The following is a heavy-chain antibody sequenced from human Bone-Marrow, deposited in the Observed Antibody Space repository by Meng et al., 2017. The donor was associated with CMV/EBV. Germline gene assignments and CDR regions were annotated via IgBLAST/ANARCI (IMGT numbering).Heavy chain of an antibody. CDR3: ASPRYKTGTTSHYYYGMDV. Sequence: SVKVSCKASGGTFSSYTISWVRQAPGQGLEWMGRIIPILGIANYAQKFQDRVTITADKSTSTAYMELSSLRSEDTAVYYCASPRYKTGTTSHYYYGMDVWGQGTTVTVSS. CDR2: IIPILGIA. D-gene: IGHD1-7*01. CDR1: GGTFSSYT. V-gene: IGHV1-69*02. J-gene: IGHJ6*02.